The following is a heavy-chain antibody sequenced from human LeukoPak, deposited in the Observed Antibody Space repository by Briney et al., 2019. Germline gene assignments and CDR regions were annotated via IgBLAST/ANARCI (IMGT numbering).Heavy chain of an antibody. CDR3: ARERRDDTAPFDY. J-gene: IGHJ4*02. CDR1: GFSVSDAY. CDR2: ISSSSSYI. D-gene: IGHD5-18*01. V-gene: IGHV3-21*01. Sequence: GGSLRLSCAASGFSVSDAYMSWVRQTPGKGLEWVSSISSSSSYIYYADSVKGRFTISRDNAKNSLYLQMNSLRAEDTAVYYCARERRDDTAPFDYWGQGTLVTVSS.